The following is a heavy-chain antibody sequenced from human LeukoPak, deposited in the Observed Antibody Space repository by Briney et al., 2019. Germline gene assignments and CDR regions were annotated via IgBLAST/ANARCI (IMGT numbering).Heavy chain of an antibody. D-gene: IGHD3-3*01. J-gene: IGHJ5*02. CDR1: GFTVSSNY. V-gene: IGHV3-66*01. CDR3: AKDKRSENWFDP. Sequence: GGSLRLSCAASGFTVSSNYMSWVRQAPGKGLEWVSVIYSGGSTYYADSVKGRFTISRDNSKNTLYLQMNSLRAEDTAVYYCAKDKRSENWFDPWGRGTLVTVSS. CDR2: IYSGGST.